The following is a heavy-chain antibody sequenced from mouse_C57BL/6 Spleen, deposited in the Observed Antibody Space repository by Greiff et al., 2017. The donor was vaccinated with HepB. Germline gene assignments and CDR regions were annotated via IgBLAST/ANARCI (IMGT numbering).Heavy chain of an antibody. CDR3: AGGYGRSYRYFDY. CDR2: IYPGDGDT. CDR1: GYAFSSSW. V-gene: IGHV1-82*01. D-gene: IGHD1-1*01. J-gene: IGHJ2*01. Sequence: VQLQQSGPELVKPGASVKISCKASGYAFSSSWMNWVKQRPGKGLEWIGRIYPGDGDTNYNGKFKGKATLTADKSSSTAYMQLSSLPSEDSAVYFCAGGYGRSYRYFDYWGQGTTLTVSS.